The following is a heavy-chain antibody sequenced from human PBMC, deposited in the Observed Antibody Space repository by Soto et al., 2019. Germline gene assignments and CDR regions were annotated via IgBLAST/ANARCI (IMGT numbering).Heavy chain of an antibody. Sequence: SETLSLTCTVSGGSISSYYWSWIRQPPGKGLEWIGYMHYSGGTNDNPSLKSRVTISVDTSKNQFSLKLSSVTAADTAVYYCARGTVTIDWFDPWGQGTLVTVSS. J-gene: IGHJ5*02. CDR3: ARGTVTIDWFDP. CDR2: MHYSGGT. V-gene: IGHV4-59*01. D-gene: IGHD1-7*01. CDR1: GGSISSYY.